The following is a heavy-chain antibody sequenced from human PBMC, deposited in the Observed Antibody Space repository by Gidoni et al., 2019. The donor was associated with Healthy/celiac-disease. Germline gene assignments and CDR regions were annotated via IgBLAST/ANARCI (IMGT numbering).Heavy chain of an antibody. D-gene: IGHD1-26*01. CDR1: GGSVSSGSYY. Sequence: QVQLQESGPGLVKPSETLSLTCTVSGGSVSSGSYYWSWIRQPPGKGLEWIGYIYYSGSTNYNPSLKSRVTISVDTSKNQFSLKLSSVTAADTAVYYCAREALGGRYDWFDPWGQGTLVTVSS. CDR3: AREALGGRYDWFDP. CDR2: IYYSGST. V-gene: IGHV4-61*01. J-gene: IGHJ5*02.